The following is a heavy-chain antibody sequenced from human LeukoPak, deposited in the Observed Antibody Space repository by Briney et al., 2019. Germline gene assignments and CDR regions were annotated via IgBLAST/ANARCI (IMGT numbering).Heavy chain of an antibody. CDR3: ARGDPGYFYMDV. V-gene: IGHV3-13*01. CDR1: GFTFSNYD. D-gene: IGHD2-21*02. J-gene: IGHJ6*03. CDR2: FGTAGDT. Sequence: GGSLRLSCAASGFTFSNYDMHWVRQAPGKGLEGVSGFGTAGDTYYPGSVKGRFTISREDAKNSLYLQMNSLRAGDTAAYYCARGDPGYFYMDVWGKGTTVTVSS.